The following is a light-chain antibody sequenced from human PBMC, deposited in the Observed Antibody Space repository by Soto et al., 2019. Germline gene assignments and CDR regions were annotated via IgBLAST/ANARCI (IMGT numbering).Light chain of an antibody. CDR1: QSVSSY. CDR3: QQYNNWPTWT. Sequence: EIMLTQSPATLSLSPGERATLSCRASQSVSSYLAWYQQKPGQAPRLLIYGASTRATGIPARFSGSGSGTESTLTISSLQYEDFAVYYCQQYNNWPTWTFGQGTKVDIK. CDR2: GAS. J-gene: IGKJ1*01. V-gene: IGKV3-15*01.